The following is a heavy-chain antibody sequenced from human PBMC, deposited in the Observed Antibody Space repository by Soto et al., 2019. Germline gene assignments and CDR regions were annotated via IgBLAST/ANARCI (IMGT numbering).Heavy chain of an antibody. Sequence: SVKVSCKASGDTFGRVTINWVRQAPGQGLEWMGGIKPISDITNYAQRFQGRVTFTADASTSTVYLELSSLRSEDTAMYYCARDPSTINKLIGVWFDPWGQGTLVTVFS. CDR2: IKPISDIT. CDR1: GDTFGRVT. D-gene: IGHD4-4*01. V-gene: IGHV1-69*13. J-gene: IGHJ5*02. CDR3: ARDPSTINKLIGVWFDP.